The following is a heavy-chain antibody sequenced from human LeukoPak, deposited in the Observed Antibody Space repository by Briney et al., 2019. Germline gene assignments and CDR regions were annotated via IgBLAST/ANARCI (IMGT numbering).Heavy chain of an antibody. V-gene: IGHV3-49*04. CDR3: TRVVDYYDSSGYRGNY. D-gene: IGHD3-22*01. J-gene: IGHJ4*02. CDR1: GFTFGDYA. CDR2: IRSKAYGGTT. Sequence: PGGSLRLSCTASGFTFGDYAMSWVRQAPGKGLEWVGFIRSKAYGGTTEYAASAKGRFTISRDDSKSIAYLQMNSLKTEDTAVYYCTRVVDYYDSSGYRGNYWGQGTLVTVSS.